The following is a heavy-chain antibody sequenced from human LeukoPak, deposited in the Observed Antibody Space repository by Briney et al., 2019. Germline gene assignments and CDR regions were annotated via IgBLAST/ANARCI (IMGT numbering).Heavy chain of an antibody. J-gene: IGHJ4*02. D-gene: IGHD6-6*01. V-gene: IGHV3-20*04. Sequence: AGSLRLSCAASGFTFDHYGLTWVRQAPGKGLEWLAGINWNGDTTIYADSVKGRLTISRDNDKSSLYLQMDSLRVEDAALYYCARRSSSGSGFDYWGQGTLVTVSS. CDR1: GFTFDHYG. CDR2: INWNGDTT. CDR3: ARRSSSGSGFDY.